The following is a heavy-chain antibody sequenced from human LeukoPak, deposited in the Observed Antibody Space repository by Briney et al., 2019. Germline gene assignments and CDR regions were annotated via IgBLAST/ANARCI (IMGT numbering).Heavy chain of an antibody. Sequence: KPGGSLRLSCEASGFTFSSYTLNWVRQAPGKGLEWVSSISSYANYIDYADSVKGRFTISRDNAKNSLFLQMDSLRGEDTAVYYCARDNAGSYFVDYWGQGILVTVSS. V-gene: IGHV3-21*06. CDR1: GFTFSSYT. CDR3: ARDNAGSYFVDY. J-gene: IGHJ4*02. CDR2: ISSYANYI. D-gene: IGHD1-26*01.